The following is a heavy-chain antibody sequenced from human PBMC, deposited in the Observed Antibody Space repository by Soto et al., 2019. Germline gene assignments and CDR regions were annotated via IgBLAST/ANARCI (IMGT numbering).Heavy chain of an antibody. J-gene: IGHJ6*03. CDR3: ARGTLATVSNPLPGYYYYMDV. CDR2: INPNSGGT. CDR1: GYTFTGYY. Sequence: QVQLVQSGAEVKKPGASVKVSCKASGYTFTGYYMHWVRQAPGQGLEWMGWINPNSGGTNYAQKFQGWVTMTRDTSISTGYMELSRLRSDDTAVYYCARGTLATVSNPLPGYYYYMDVWGKGTTVTVSS. D-gene: IGHD4-4*01. V-gene: IGHV1-2*04.